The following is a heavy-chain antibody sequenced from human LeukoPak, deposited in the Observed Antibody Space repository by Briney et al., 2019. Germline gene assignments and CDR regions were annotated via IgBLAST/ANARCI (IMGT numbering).Heavy chain of an antibody. CDR3: ARGGDSGAYRRFDY. V-gene: IGHV4-4*02. Sequence: SGTLSLTCAVSGGSISSVNWWSWVRQPPGKGLEWIGDTHHSGVTNYNASLESRVTISVDKSKNQLSLELTSVTAADTALYYCARGGDSGAYRRFDYWGQGTLVTVSS. J-gene: IGHJ4*02. CDR1: GGSISSVNW. CDR2: THHSGVT. D-gene: IGHD1-26*01.